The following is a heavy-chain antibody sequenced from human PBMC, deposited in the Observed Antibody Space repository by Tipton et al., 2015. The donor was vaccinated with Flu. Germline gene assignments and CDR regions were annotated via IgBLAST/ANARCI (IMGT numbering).Heavy chain of an antibody. J-gene: IGHJ1*01. D-gene: IGHD1-26*01. CDR1: GGSMSNNF. CDR3: ARYGTYDGSRYFQH. CDR2: IYASGVT. V-gene: IGHV4-4*07. Sequence: TLSLTCTVSGGSMSNNFWSWFRQPAEKGLEWIGRIYASGVTNYNPSLKSRVTISVDTSKNQFSLKLSSVTAADTAVYYCARYGTYDGSRYFQHWGQGTLVTVSS.